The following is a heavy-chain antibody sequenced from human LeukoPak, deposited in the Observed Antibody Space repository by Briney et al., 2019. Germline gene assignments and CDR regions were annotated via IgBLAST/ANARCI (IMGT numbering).Heavy chain of an antibody. CDR3: VAPGARYFDY. CDR2: IFYSGLT. Sequence: SETLSLTCIVSGVYISGHYWSWIRPPPGKGLEWVGYIFYSGLTNYNAPLKSRAAKSVDTSNNQFSLRLNSVTAAHRAGYYCVAPGARYFDYWGQGILVTVSS. V-gene: IGHV4-59*11. J-gene: IGHJ4*02. CDR1: GVYISGHY. D-gene: IGHD4/OR15-4a*01.